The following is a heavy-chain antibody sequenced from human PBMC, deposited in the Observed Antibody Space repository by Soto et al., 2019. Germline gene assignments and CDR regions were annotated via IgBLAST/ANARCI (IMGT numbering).Heavy chain of an antibody. D-gene: IGHD1-7*01. CDR2: ISSSSSYI. Sequence: PGGSLRLSCAASGFTFSSYSMNWVRQAPGKGLEWVSSISSSSSYIYYADSVKGRFTISRDNAKNSLYLQMNSLRAEDTAVYYCASDTGITGTGYAFDIWGQGTMVTVSS. CDR1: GFTFSSYS. J-gene: IGHJ3*02. CDR3: ASDTGITGTGYAFDI. V-gene: IGHV3-21*01.